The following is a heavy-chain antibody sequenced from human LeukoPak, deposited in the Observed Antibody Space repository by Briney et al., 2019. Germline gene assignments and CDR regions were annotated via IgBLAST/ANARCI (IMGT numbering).Heavy chain of an antibody. V-gene: IGHV4-30-4*08. D-gene: IGHD5-18*01. CDR3: ARLHLRYSYGLLDY. Sequence: SETLSLTCTVSGGSISSGDYYWSWIRQPPGKGLEWIGYIYYSGSTYYNPSLKSRVTISVDTSKNQFSLKLSSVTAADTAVYYCARLHLRYSYGLLDYWGQGTLVTVSS. CDR2: IYYSGST. CDR1: GGSISSGDYY. J-gene: IGHJ4*02.